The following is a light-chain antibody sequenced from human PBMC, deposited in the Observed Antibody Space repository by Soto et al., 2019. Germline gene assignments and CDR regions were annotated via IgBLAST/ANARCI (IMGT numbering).Light chain of an antibody. V-gene: IGKV2-28*01. J-gene: IGKJ2*01. Sequence: DIVMTQSPLSLPVTPGEPASISCRSSQSLLHSNGYIYLDWYLQKPGQSPQLLIFLGSHRAAGVTDRFSGSGSGTEFTLNISRVEAEEYGVYYCMQALQTPYTFGQGTQLGIK. CDR1: QSLLHSNGYIY. CDR3: MQALQTPYT. CDR2: LGS.